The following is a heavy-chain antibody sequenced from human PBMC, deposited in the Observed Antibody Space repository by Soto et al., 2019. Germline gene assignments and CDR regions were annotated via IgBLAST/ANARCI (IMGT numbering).Heavy chain of an antibody. J-gene: IGHJ6*02. Sequence: XXTLSLACTVSGGSISSYYWRWILQPPGKGLEWIGYIYYSGSTNYNPSLKSRVTISVDTSKNQFSLKLSSVTAADTAVYYFAREGRTGGPYYYYYGMDVWGQGTTVTVSS. V-gene: IGHV4-59*01. CDR1: GGSISSYY. CDR3: AREGRTGGPYYYYYGMDV. CDR2: IYYSGST.